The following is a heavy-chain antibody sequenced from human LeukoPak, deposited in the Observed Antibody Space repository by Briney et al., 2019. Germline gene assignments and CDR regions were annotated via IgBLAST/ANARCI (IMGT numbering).Heavy chain of an antibody. Sequence: GGSLRLSCAASGFTFSSYSMNWVRQAPGKGLEWVSSISSSSSYIYYADSVKGRFTISRDNAKNSLYLQMNSLRAEDTAVYYCARDLSRTRQWLVRYYYYMDVWGKGTTVTVSS. CDR2: ISSSSSYI. J-gene: IGHJ6*03. CDR1: GFTFSSYS. V-gene: IGHV3-21*01. D-gene: IGHD6-19*01. CDR3: ARDLSRTRQWLVRYYYYMDV.